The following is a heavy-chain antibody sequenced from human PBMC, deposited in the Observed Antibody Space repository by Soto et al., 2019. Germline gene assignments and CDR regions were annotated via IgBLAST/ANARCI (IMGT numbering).Heavy chain of an antibody. Sequence: ASVTVSCNAPGYTITSYYISWVRQATRKGLEWMGWMNPNSGNTGYAQKFQGRVTMTRNTSISTAYMELSSLRSEDTAVNYCARGIFGVVINMDMDVWVKGTTVTVSS. CDR1: GYTITSYY. CDR3: ARGIFGVVINMDMDV. V-gene: IGHV1-8*01. CDR2: MNPNSGNT. D-gene: IGHD3-3*01. J-gene: IGHJ6*03.